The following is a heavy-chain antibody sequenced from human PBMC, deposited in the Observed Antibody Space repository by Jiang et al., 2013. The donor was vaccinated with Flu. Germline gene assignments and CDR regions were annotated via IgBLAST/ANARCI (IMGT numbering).Heavy chain of an antibody. Sequence: QLLESGEAWSSLGVPETLLCSLWVHFSGSAMHWVRQASGKGLEWVGRIRSKANSYATAYAASVKGRFTISRDDSKNTAYLQMNSLKTEDTAVYYCTRRTNTAMDYWGQGTLVTVSS. CDR1: VHFSGSA. V-gene: IGHV3-73*01. D-gene: IGHD5-18*01. CDR2: IRSKANSYAT. J-gene: IGHJ4*02. CDR3: TRRTNTAMDY.